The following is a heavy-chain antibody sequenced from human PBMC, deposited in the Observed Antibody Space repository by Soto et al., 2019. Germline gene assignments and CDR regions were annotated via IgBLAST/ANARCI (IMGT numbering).Heavy chain of an antibody. J-gene: IGHJ4*02. CDR3: ARQNHGGDSTYLDY. CDR2: IDCSDSCT. Sequence: PGESLKISCEVSGYSFANYWISWVRQMPGQGLQWLGTIDCSDSCTRYSPSFQGHVTISADRSLNTAYLHFSSLQASDTAIYFCARQNHGGDSTYLDYWGQGALVTVSS. D-gene: IGHD2-21*02. V-gene: IGHV5-10-1*01. CDR1: GYSFANYW.